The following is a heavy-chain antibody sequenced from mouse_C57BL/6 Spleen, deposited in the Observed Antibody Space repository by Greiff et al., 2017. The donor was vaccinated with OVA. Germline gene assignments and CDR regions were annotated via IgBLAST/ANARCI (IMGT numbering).Heavy chain of an antibody. V-gene: IGHV2-9-1*01. CDR2: IWTGGGT. CDR3: ARNHYGSSYYFDY. J-gene: IGHJ2*01. CDR1: GFSLTSYA. Sequence: VNVVESGPGLVAPSQSLSITCTVSGFSLTSYAISWVRQPPGKGLEWLGVIWTGGGTNYNSALKSRLSISKDNSKSQVFLKMNSLQTDDTARYYCARNHYGSSYYFDYWGQGTTLTVSS. D-gene: IGHD1-1*01.